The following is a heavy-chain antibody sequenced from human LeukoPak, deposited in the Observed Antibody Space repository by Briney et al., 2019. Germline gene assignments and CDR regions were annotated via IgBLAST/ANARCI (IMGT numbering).Heavy chain of an antibody. Sequence: SETLSLTCGVSGGSVSSISYFWGWIRQPPGKGLQWIGSIYYSGSAYYNPSLQSRVAISVDTSRNQFSLKLTSVTAADTAVYYCARQPSWPSTGAFDIWGRGTMVTVPP. CDR1: GGSVSSISYF. D-gene: IGHD2-2*01. CDR2: IYYSGSA. CDR3: ARQPSWPSTGAFDI. V-gene: IGHV4-39*01. J-gene: IGHJ3*02.